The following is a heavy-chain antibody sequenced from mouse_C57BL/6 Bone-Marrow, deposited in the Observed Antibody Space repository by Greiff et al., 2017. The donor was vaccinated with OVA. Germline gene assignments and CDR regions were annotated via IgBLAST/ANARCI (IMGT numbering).Heavy chain of an antibody. CDR2: ILPGSGST. V-gene: IGHV1-9*01. Sequence: VQLQESGAELMKPGASVKLSCKATGYTFTGYWIEWVKQRPGHGLEWIGEILPGSGSTHYNEKFKGKATFTADTSSNTAYMQLSSLTTEESAIYYCANSSGYGGFDYWGQGTTLTVSS. D-gene: IGHD3-2*02. CDR1: GYTFTGYW. CDR3: ANSSGYGGFDY. J-gene: IGHJ2*01.